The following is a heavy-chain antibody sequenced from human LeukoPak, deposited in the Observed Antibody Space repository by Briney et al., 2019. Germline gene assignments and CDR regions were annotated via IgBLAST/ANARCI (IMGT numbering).Heavy chain of an antibody. D-gene: IGHD6-13*01. CDR3: ARGAAAGHYYYYYMDV. Sequence: GASVKVSCKASGYTFTGYYMHWVRQAPGQGLEWMGWINPNSGGTNYAQKFQGRVTMTRDTSISTAYMELSRLRSDDTAVYYCARGAAAGHYYYYYMDVWGKGTTVTVS. CDR1: GYTFTGYY. CDR2: INPNSGGT. V-gene: IGHV1-2*02. J-gene: IGHJ6*03.